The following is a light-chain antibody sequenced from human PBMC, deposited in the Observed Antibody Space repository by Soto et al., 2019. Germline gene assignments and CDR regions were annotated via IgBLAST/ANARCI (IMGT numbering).Light chain of an antibody. CDR3: QQYGTSPIT. V-gene: IGKV3-20*01. CDR1: QTVSSY. CDR2: GAS. Sequence: ENVLTQSPGTLSLSPGERATLSCRASQTVSSYLTWYQQRPGQAPRLLISGASRRATGIPDRFSGSGSGTDSTLTISRLEPEDFALYYCQQYGTSPITFGQGTRLEIK. J-gene: IGKJ5*01.